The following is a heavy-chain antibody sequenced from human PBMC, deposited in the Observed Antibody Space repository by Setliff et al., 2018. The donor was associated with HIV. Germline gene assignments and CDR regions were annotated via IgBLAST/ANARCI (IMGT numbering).Heavy chain of an antibody. Sequence: GSLRLSCAASGFTFSSYWMSWVRQAPGKGLEWVANIKEDGSEKYYVDSVKGRFTISRDNAQNSLYLQMSSLKVEDTAVYYCARDLAYWGQGTLVTSPQ. V-gene: IGHV3-7*03. CDR3: ARDLAY. CDR1: GFTFSSYW. CDR2: IKEDGSEK. J-gene: IGHJ4*02.